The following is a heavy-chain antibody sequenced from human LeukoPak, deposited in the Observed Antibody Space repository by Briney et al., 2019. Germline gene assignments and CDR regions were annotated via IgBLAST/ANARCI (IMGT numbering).Heavy chain of an antibody. J-gene: IGHJ3*02. Sequence: GGSLRLSCAASGVTFSSSWMSWVRQAPGKGLEWVANIKQDGSRKLYVDSVQGRFTISRDNAKNSLYLQMNSLRAEDTAVYYCARGPTYDAFDIWGQGTMVTVSS. V-gene: IGHV3-7*01. CDR2: IKQDGSRK. CDR3: ARGPTYDAFDI. CDR1: GVTFSSSW.